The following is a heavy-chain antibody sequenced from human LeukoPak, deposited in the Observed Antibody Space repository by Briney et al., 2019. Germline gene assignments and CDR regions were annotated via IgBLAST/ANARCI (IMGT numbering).Heavy chain of an antibody. J-gene: IGHJ4*02. Sequence: GGSLRLSCADSGFTFSSHWMHWVRQAPGKGLVWVSRIKYDASSTSYADSVKGRFTISRDNAKNTLYLQMNSLRAEDTAVYYCAKDALYYYDSSGRFDYWGQGTLVTVSS. V-gene: IGHV3-74*01. CDR2: IKYDASST. CDR1: GFTFSSHW. D-gene: IGHD3-22*01. CDR3: AKDALYYYDSSGRFDY.